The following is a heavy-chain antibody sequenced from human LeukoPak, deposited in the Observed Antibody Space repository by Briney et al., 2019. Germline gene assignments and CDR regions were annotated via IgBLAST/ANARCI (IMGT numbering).Heavy chain of an antibody. D-gene: IGHD3-3*01. CDR3: ARVRGSYYDFWSGYYTRPWFDP. CDR2: ISYDGSNK. CDR1: GFTFSSYA. J-gene: IGHJ5*02. V-gene: IGHV3-30-3*01. Sequence: GRSLRLSCAASGFTFSSYAMHWVRQAPGKGLEWVAVISYDGSNKYYADSVKGRFTISRDNSKNTLYLQMNSLRAEDTAVYYCARVRGSYYDFWSGYYTRPWFDPWGQGTLVTVSS.